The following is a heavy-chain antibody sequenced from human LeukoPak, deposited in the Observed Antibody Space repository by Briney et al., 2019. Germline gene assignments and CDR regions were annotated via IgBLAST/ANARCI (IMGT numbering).Heavy chain of an antibody. Sequence: GGSLRLSCAASGFTFSTYWMSWVRQAPGKGLEWVANIKQDGSEKYYVDSVRGRFTISRDNAKNSLYLQMNSLRAEDTAVYYCARSYSGSYRTPLAYWGQGTLVTVSS. J-gene: IGHJ4*02. CDR2: IKQDGSEK. CDR1: GFTFSTYW. V-gene: IGHV3-7*01. CDR3: ARSYSGSYRTPLAY. D-gene: IGHD1-26*01.